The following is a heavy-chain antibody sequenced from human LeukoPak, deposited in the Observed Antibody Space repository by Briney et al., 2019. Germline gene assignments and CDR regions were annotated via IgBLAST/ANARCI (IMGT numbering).Heavy chain of an antibody. CDR3: ARDIVVVPAAPTDYYYGMDV. Sequence: GGSLRLSRAASGFTFSSYSMNWVRQAPGKGLEWVSSISSSSSYIYYADSVKGRFTISRDNAKNSLYLQMNSLRAEDTAVYYCARDIVVVPAAPTDYYYGMDVWGQGTTVTVSS. CDR2: ISSSSSYI. J-gene: IGHJ6*02. CDR1: GFTFSSYS. D-gene: IGHD2-2*01. V-gene: IGHV3-21*01.